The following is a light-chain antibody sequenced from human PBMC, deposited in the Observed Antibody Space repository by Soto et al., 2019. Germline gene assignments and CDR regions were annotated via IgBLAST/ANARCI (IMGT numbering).Light chain of an antibody. CDR2: EVS. J-gene: IGLJ1*01. V-gene: IGLV2-23*02. CDR1: SSDVGSYNL. Sequence: QSVLTQPASVSGAPGQAITISRTGTSSDVGSYNLVSWYQHHPGKAPKLMIYEVSKRPSGVSNRFSGSKSGNTASLTISGLQAEDEADYYCCSSAGSSHSYVFGTGTKVTVL. CDR3: CSSAGSSHSYV.